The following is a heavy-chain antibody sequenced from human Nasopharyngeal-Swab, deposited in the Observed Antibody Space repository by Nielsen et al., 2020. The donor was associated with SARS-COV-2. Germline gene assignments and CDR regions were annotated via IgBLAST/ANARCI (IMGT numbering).Heavy chain of an antibody. Sequence: RQAPGKGLEWIGYIYYSGGTNYNPSLKSRVTISVDTSKNQFSLKLSSVTAADTAVYYCARRAVGGYHPNYYYGMDVWGQGTTVTVSS. J-gene: IGHJ6*02. CDR3: ARRAVGGYHPNYYYGMDV. D-gene: IGHD5-18*01. V-gene: IGHV4-59*08. CDR2: IYYSGGT.